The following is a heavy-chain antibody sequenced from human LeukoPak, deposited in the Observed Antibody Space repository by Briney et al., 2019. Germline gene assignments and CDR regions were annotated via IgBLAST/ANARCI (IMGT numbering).Heavy chain of an antibody. CDR3: ARGITMVRGVLGNWFDP. Sequence: PSQTLSLTCTVSGGSISSGSYYWSWIRQPPGKGLEWIGYIYYSGSTNYNPSLKSRVTISVDTSKNQFSLKLSSVTAADTAVYYCARGITMVRGVLGNWFDPWGQGTLVTVSS. D-gene: IGHD3-10*01. V-gene: IGHV4-61*01. CDR2: IYYSGST. CDR1: GGSISSGSYY. J-gene: IGHJ5*02.